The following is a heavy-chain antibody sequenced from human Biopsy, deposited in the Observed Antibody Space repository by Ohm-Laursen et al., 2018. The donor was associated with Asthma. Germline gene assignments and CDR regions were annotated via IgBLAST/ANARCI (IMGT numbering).Heavy chain of an antibody. V-gene: IGHV3-30*03. CDR3: ARDFGCGSYFVGTTFDY. CDR1: GFTFKAYG. Sequence: SLRLSCAASGFTFKAYGIHWVRQAPGKGLEWVAVMSCEESVQYFADSVKGRFTFSRDNSKNTLYLQMNSLRAEDSDVYYCARDFGCGSYFVGTTFDYWGQGALVTVSS. J-gene: IGHJ4*02. CDR2: MSCEESVQ. D-gene: IGHD1-26*01.